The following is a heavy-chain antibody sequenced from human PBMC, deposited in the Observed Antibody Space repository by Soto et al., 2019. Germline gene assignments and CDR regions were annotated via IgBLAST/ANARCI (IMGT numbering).Heavy chain of an antibody. J-gene: IGHJ5*02. CDR1: GGSISSSNW. CDR3: ARGRQGCSSTSCYCAS. V-gene: IGHV4-4*03. D-gene: IGHD2-2*01. CDR2: IHHSGST. Sequence: PATLSLTCAVSGGSISSSNWWNWVRQLPGKGLEWIGEIHHSGSTNYNPSLKSRVTISVDKSKNQFSLKLNSVTAADTAVYYCARGRQGCSSTSCYCASCGQGTMVTVS.